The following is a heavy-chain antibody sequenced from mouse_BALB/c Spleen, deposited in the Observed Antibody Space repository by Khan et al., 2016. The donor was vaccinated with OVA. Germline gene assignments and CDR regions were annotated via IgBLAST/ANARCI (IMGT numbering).Heavy chain of an antibody. CDR1: GFTFSNYG. Sequence: DVMLVESGGDLVKPGGSLKLSCAASGFTFSNYGMSWVRQTPDKRLEWVATISSEGTYTYYPDSVKGRFTISRNNAKNTLYLQMSSLKSEDTAMYYCTSHLTGSFAYWGQGTLVTVSA. D-gene: IGHD4-1*01. J-gene: IGHJ3*01. CDR3: TSHLTGSFAY. V-gene: IGHV5-6*02. CDR2: ISSEGTYT.